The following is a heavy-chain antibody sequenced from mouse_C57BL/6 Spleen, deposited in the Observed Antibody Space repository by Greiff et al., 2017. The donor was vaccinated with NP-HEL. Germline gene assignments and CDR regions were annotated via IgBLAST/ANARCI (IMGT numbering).Heavy chain of an antibody. CDR3: ARYMNSFSWFAY. J-gene: IGHJ3*01. CDR1: GFTFTDYY. V-gene: IGHV7-3*01. D-gene: IGHD2-12*01. CDR2: IRNKANGYTT. Sequence: EVQLVESGGGLVQPGGSLSLSCAASGFTFTDYYMSWVRQPPGKALEWLGFIRNKANGYTTEYSASVKGRFTISRDNSQSILYLQMNALRAEDSATYYCARYMNSFSWFAYWGQGTLVTVSA.